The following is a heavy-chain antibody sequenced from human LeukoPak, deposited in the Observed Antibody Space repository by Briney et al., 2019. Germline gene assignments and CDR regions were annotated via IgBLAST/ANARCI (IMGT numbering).Heavy chain of an antibody. CDR1: GYSFTSYW. CDR2: IYPGDSDT. CDR3: ARPSYYDSSGYYSYYFDY. Sequence: AGESLKISCKGSGYSFTSYWIGWVRQMPGEGLEWMGIIYPGDSDTRYSPSFQGQVTISADKSISTAYLQWSSLKASDTAMYYCARPSYYDSSGYYSYYFDYWGQGTLVTVSS. J-gene: IGHJ4*02. D-gene: IGHD3-22*01. V-gene: IGHV5-51*01.